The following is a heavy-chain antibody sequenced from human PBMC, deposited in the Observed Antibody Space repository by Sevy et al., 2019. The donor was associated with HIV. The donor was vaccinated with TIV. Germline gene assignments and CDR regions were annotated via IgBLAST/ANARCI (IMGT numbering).Heavy chain of an antibody. CDR3: ARDVRYCSGGSCHHYYGMDV. CDR1: GYTFTGYY. Sequence: ASVKVSCKASGYTFTGYYMHWVRQAPGQGLEWMGWINPTSGGTNYAQKLQGRVTMTRDTSITTAYMELSRLRSDDTAVYYGARDVRYCSGGSCHHYYGMDVWGQGTTVTVSS. CDR2: INPTSGGT. J-gene: IGHJ6*02. V-gene: IGHV1-2*02. D-gene: IGHD2-15*01.